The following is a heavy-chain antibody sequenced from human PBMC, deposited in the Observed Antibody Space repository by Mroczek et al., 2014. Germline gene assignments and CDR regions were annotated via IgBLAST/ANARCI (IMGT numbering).Heavy chain of an antibody. CDR3: ARVSLSLGYCSSTSCYGPFNY. D-gene: IGHD2-2*01. Sequence: VQLVQSGAEVKKPGASVKVSCKASEYTFTGYYMHWVRQAPGQGLEWMGWINPNSGDTNYAQKFQGRVTMTRDTSISTAYMELSSLRSDDTAVYYCARVSLSLGYCSSTSCYGPFNYWGQGTLVTVSS. J-gene: IGHJ4*02. CDR2: INPNSGDT. CDR1: EYTFTGYY. V-gene: IGHV1-2*02.